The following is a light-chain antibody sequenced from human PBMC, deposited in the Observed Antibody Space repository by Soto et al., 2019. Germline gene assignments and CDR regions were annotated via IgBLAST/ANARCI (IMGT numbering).Light chain of an antibody. V-gene: IGLV2-8*01. Sequence: QSALTQPPSASGSPGQSVTISCTGTSSNVGGYNYVSWYQQHPGKAPKLLIYEVSNRPSGVPDRFSGSKSGNAASLTVSGLEAEDDAYYYCSSHAGSNNVVFGGGTKLTVL. CDR2: EVS. CDR1: SSNVGGYNY. J-gene: IGLJ2*01. CDR3: SSHAGSNNVV.